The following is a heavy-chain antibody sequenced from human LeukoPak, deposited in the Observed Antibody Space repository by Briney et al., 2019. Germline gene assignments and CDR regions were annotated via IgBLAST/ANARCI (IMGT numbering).Heavy chain of an antibody. J-gene: IGHJ6*03. CDR1: GFTFSSYS. CDR3: ARSSYSSSWYTQSFLSDYYMDV. Sequence: GGSLRLSCAASGFTFSSYSMNWVRQAPGKGLEWVSSISSSSSYIYYADSVKGRFTISRDNAKNSLNLQMNSLRAEDTAVYYCARSSYSSSWYTQSFLSDYYMDVWGKGTTVTVSS. D-gene: IGHD6-13*01. CDR2: ISSSSSYI. V-gene: IGHV3-21*01.